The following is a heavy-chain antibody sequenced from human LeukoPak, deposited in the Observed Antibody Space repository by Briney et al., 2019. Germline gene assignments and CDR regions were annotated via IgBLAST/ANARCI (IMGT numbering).Heavy chain of an antibody. CDR3: ARDQGYYAVDY. CDR1: GYTFTSYN. CDR2: IRTNNGNT. V-gene: IGHV1-18*01. Sequence: ASVKVSCKASGYTFTSYNFNWVRQAPGQGLVWVGWIRTNNGNTHYAQNLQGRVTMATDTSTSTAYMELRSLRSDDTAVYYCARDQGYYAVDYWGQGTLVTVSS. D-gene: IGHD3-10*01. J-gene: IGHJ4*02.